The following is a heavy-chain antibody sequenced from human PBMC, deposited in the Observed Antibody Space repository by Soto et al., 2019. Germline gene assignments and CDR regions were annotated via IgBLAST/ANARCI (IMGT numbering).Heavy chain of an antibody. CDR3: GREGYCRSNCCLRNIFEY. CDR1: GFTFSNYG. D-gene: IGHD2-2*01. J-gene: IGHJ4*02. Sequence: QVQLVESGGGVVQPGRSLRLSCAASGFTFSNYGMHWVRQAPGKGLEWVAIMSNDGKNKFYADSVKGRFTISRDDSKNKTYLQKDSLTTEETAVYSCGREGYCRSNCCLRNIFEYWGQGTLVTVSS. V-gene: IGHV3-30*03. CDR2: MSNDGKNK.